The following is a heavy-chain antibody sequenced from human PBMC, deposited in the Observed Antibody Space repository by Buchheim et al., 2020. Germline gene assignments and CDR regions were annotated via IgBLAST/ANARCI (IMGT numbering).Heavy chain of an antibody. D-gene: IGHD1-20*01. J-gene: IGHJ4*02. CDR1: GFTFSSYA. Sequence: QVQLVESGGGVVQPGRSLRLSCAASGFTFSSYAMHWVRQAPGKGLEWVAVISYDGSNKYYADSVKGRFTISRDNSKNTLYLQMNSLRAEDTAVYYCARGTNWNDLIDYWGQGTL. CDR2: ISYDGSNK. V-gene: IGHV3-30-3*01. CDR3: ARGTNWNDLIDY.